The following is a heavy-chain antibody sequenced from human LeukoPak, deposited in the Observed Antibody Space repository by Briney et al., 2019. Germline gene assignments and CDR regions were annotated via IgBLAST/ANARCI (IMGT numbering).Heavy chain of an antibody. V-gene: IGHV1-69*02. CDR1: VGTFSSYT. J-gene: IGHJ4*02. CDR2: IIPILGIA. Sequence: SVKVSCKASVGTFSSYTISWVRQAPGQGLEWMGRIIPILGIANYAQKLQGRVTITADKSTTTAYMELSSLRSEDTAVYYCASTYYYDSSGYYRYDYWGQGTLVTVSS. D-gene: IGHD3-22*01. CDR3: ASTYYYDSSGYYRYDY.